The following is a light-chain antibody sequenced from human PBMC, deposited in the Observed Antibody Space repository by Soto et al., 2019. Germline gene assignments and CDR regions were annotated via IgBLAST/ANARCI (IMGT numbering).Light chain of an antibody. CDR1: SYNIGAGYG. J-gene: IGLJ2*01. V-gene: IGLV1-40*01. CDR2: GNN. Sequence: QSVLTQPPSVSGAPGQRVTISCTGSSYNIGAGYGVHWYQQLPGTAPKLLISGNNNRPSGVPDRFSGSKSGTSASLAITGLQAEDEADYYCQSYDNSLSAYVVFGGGTKLTVL. CDR3: QSYDNSLSAYVV.